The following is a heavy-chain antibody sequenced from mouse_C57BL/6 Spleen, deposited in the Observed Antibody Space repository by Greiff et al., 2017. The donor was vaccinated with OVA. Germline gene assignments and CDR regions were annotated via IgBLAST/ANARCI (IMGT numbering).Heavy chain of an antibody. J-gene: IGHJ4*01. CDR1: GFSLTSYG. CDR2: IRSGGST. Sequence: QVQLQESGPGLVQPSQSLSITCTVSGFSLTSYGVHWVRQSPGQGLEWLGVIRSGGSTDYNAAFISRRSISKDNSKSQVFFKTNSLQADDTAIYYWARTDYEADAMDYWGQGTSVTVSS. D-gene: IGHD2-4*01. CDR3: ARTDYEADAMDY. V-gene: IGHV2-2*01.